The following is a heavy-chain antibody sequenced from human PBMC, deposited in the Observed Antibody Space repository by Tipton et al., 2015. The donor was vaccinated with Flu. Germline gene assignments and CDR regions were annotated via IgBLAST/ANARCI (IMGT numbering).Heavy chain of an antibody. J-gene: IGHJ6*02. CDR2: ISWNSERI. CDR1: GFTFSTYV. Sequence: SLRLSCAASGFTFSTYVMHWVRQAPGKGLEWVAGISWNSERIGYADSVKGRFTISRDNGKNSLYLQMTGLRVEDSALYFCAKDRSLDTAMDSHFSYFCGQDVWGQGTTVTVSS. CDR3: AKDRSLDTAMDSHFSYFCGQDV. D-gene: IGHD5-18*01. V-gene: IGHV3-9*01.